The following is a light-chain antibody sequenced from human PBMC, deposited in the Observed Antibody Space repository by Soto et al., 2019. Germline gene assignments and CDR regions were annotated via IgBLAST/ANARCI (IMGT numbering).Light chain of an antibody. J-gene: IGKJ5*01. Sequence: DIQVTQSPSSVSASVGDRVTITCRASQDIVAYLAWYQHKPGRAPELLIRAASTLQSGVPSRFSGSRSGTDFTLTINSLQPEDFATYYCQQAYSFPITFGQGTRLDI. V-gene: IGKV1D-12*01. CDR2: AAS. CDR3: QQAYSFPIT. CDR1: QDIVAY.